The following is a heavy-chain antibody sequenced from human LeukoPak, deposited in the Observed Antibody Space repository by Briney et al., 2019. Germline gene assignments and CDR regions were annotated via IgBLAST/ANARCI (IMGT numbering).Heavy chain of an antibody. CDR3: ARVVGFVVAY. CDR1: GFAVSSNY. J-gene: IGHJ4*02. D-gene: IGHD2-15*01. CDR2: IYSGGST. Sequence: GGSLRLSCAASGFAVSSNYMSWVRQAPGKGLEWVSIIYSGGSTYYADSVKGRFTISRDNSTNTLFLQLISVTAEEPSVSYWARVVGFVVAYRGQGNLVTVS. V-gene: IGHV3-53*01.